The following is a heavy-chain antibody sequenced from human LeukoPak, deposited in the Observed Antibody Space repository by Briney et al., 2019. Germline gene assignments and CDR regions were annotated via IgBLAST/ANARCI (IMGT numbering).Heavy chain of an antibody. CDR3: ARVEEGYGSGRREYCYYYYYMDV. CDR2: IHYSGST. V-gene: IGHV4-59*01. CDR1: GGSISSYY. J-gene: IGHJ6*03. Sequence: PSETLSLTCTVSGGSISSYYWSWIRQPPGKGLEWIGNIHYSGSTNYNPSLKSRVTISVDTSKNQFSLKLSSVTAADTAVYYCARVEEGYGSGRREYCYYYYYMDVWGKGTTVTISS. D-gene: IGHD3-10*01.